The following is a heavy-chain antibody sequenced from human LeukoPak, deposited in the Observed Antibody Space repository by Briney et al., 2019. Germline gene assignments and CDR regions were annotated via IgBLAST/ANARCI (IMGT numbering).Heavy chain of an antibody. CDR2: MNPNSGNT. Sequence: ASVKVSCKASGYTFTSYDINWVRQATGQGLEWMGWMNPNSGNTGYAQKFQGRVTITADESTSTAYMELSSLRSEDTAVYYCARAPPHDAFDIWGQGTMVTVSS. J-gene: IGHJ3*02. V-gene: IGHV1-8*03. CDR3: ARAPPHDAFDI. CDR1: GYTFTSYD.